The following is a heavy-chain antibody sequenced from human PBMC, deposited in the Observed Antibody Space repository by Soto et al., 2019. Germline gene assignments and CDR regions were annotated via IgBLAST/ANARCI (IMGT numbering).Heavy chain of an antibody. CDR3: ARAEGFLGDYYYGMDV. V-gene: IGHV4-38-2*01. CDR2: IYHSGST. J-gene: IGHJ6*02. D-gene: IGHD3-10*01. Sequence: SETLSLTCAVSGYSISSGYYWGWIRQPPGKGLEWIGSIYHSGSTYYNPSLKSRVTISVDTSKNQFSLRLSSVTAADTAVYYCARAEGFLGDYYYGMDVWGQGTTVTVSS. CDR1: GYSISSGYY.